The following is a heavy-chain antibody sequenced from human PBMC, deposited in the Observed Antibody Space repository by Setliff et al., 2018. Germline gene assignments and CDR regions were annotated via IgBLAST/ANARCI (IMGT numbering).Heavy chain of an antibody. Sequence: GGSLSLSCTASGFTFSSLWMSWVRQAPGKGLEWVANINQGGGAQFYVDPVQGRFTISRDNAKNSLYLQMNSLRAEDTAVYYCARDVYDFRTGLAAPWGQGTLVTVSS. V-gene: IGHV3-7*01. CDR1: GFTFSSLW. CDR3: ARDVYDFRTGLAAP. CDR2: INQGGGAQ. J-gene: IGHJ5*02. D-gene: IGHD3-3*01.